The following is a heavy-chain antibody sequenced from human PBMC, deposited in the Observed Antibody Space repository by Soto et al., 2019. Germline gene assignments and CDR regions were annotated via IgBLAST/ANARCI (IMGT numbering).Heavy chain of an antibody. CDR3: ARVRGLRFLEWLPRSYMDV. V-gene: IGHV1-3*01. CDR1: GYTFTSYA. Sequence: GASVKVSCKASGYTFTSYAMHWVRQAPGQRLEWMGWINAGNGNTKYSQKFQGRVTITRDTSASTAYMELSSLRSEDTAVYYCARVRGLRFLEWLPRSYMDVWGQGTTVTVSS. D-gene: IGHD3-3*01. J-gene: IGHJ6*02. CDR2: INAGNGNT.